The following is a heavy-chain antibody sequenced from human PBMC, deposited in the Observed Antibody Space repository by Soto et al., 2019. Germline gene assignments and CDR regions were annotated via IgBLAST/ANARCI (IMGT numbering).Heavy chain of an antibody. J-gene: IGHJ5*02. CDR1: GGSISSSSYY. CDR2: IYYSGST. V-gene: IGHV4-39*01. Sequence: SETLSLTCTVSGGSISSSSYYWGWIRQPPGKGLEWIGSIYYSGSTYYNPSLKSRVTISVDTSKNQFSLKLSSVTAADTAVYYCARQSFLYGDYVYSAMGWFDPWGQGTLVTVSS. D-gene: IGHD4-17*01. CDR3: ARQSFLYGDYVYSAMGWFDP.